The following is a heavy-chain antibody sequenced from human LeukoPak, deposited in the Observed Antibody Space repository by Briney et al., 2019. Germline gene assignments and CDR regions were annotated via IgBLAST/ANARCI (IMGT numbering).Heavy chain of an antibody. CDR1: GFTFSSYA. D-gene: IGHD2/OR15-2a*01. V-gene: IGHV3-74*01. CDR3: VSFYETY. CDR2: INSDGSWT. Sequence: GRSLRLSCAASGFTFSSYAMHWVRQAPGKGLVWVSHINSDGSWTSYADSVKDRLTISKDNAKNTVYLQMNSLRAEDTAVYYCVSFYETYWGRGTLVTVSS. J-gene: IGHJ4*02.